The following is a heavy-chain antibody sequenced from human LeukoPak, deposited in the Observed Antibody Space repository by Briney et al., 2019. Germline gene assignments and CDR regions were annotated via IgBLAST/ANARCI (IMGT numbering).Heavy chain of an antibody. D-gene: IGHD4-17*01. V-gene: IGHV3-33*01. CDR2: IWYDGSNK. Sequence: GGSLRLSRAASGFTFSSFGMHWVRQGPGKGLEWVAVIWYDGSNKKYADSAKGRFTISRDNSKKTVYLEMNSLRVEDTAVYYCARDYGDYGCCSDYWGQGTLVTVSA. CDR1: GFTFSSFG. CDR3: ARDYGDYGCCSDY. J-gene: IGHJ4*02.